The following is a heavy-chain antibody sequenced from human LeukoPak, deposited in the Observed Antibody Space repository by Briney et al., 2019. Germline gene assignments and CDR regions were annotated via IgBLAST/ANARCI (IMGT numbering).Heavy chain of an antibody. J-gene: IGHJ6*04. CDR2: IIPIFGTA. CDR3: ARAGTRRGDGMDV. V-gene: IGHV1-69*13. Sequence: SVKVSCKASGGTFSSCAISWVRQAPGQGLEWMGGIIPIFGTANYAQKFQGRVTITADESTSTAYMELSSLRSEDTAVYYCARAGTRRGDGMDVWGKGTTVTVSS. CDR1: GGTFSSCA. D-gene: IGHD6-13*01.